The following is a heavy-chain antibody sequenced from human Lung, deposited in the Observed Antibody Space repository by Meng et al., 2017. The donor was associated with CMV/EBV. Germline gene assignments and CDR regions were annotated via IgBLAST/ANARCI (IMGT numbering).Heavy chain of an antibody. D-gene: IGHD6-6*01. Sequence: QVQLMQSGTEVKKPGSSVKVSCKASGGTFNKYGITWVRQAPGQGLEWMGRINPYNGNTDHAQNLQARLTMTTDTSTSTVYMELGSLRSDDTAVYYCARGRVSYSSSSSLNYWGQGTLVTGSS. J-gene: IGHJ4*02. CDR3: ARGRVSYSSSSSLNY. CDR2: INPYNGNT. V-gene: IGHV1-18*01. CDR1: GGTFNKYG.